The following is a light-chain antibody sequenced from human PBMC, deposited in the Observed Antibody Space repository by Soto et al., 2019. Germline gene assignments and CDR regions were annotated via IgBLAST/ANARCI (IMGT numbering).Light chain of an antibody. V-gene: IGLV2-23*01. CDR1: TSDVGGYNL. CDR2: EGT. Sequence: QCVLTQPSSLSGSPGQSINISCSGTTSDVGGYNLVSWYQQHTAKAPKLLIYEGTQRPSGVSSRFSGSKSGNTASLTISGLQAEDEADYYCCSYASSSSYFFGTGTKVTVL. CDR3: CSYASSSSYF. J-gene: IGLJ1*01.